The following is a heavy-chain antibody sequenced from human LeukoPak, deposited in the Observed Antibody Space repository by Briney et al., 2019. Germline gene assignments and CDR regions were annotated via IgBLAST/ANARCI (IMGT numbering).Heavy chain of an antibody. CDR3: GRLIRFAESYNWFDP. D-gene: IGHD3-10*01. CDR1: EFSLSRSGVG. CDR2: IYWNDDK. V-gene: IGHV2-5*01. Sequence: SGPTLVKPTQTLTLTCTFSEFSLSRSGVGVGWIRQPPGKALEWLALIYWNDDKRYSSTLKSRLTITKDTSKNQVVLTMTNMDPVDTATYYCGRLIRFAESYNWFDPWGQGTLVTVSS. J-gene: IGHJ5*02.